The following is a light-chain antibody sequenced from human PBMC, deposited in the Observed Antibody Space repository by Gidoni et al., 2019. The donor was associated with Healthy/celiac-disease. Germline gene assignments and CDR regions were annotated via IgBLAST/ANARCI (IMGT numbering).Light chain of an antibody. J-gene: IGKJ3*01. CDR2: DAS. Sequence: EIVLTQSPATLSLSPGERATLSCRASQSVSSYLAWYPQNPGQAPRLLIYDASNRATGIPARFSGSGSGTDFTLTISSLEPEDFAVYYCQQRSNWPPGIFTFGPGTKVDIK. CDR1: QSVSSY. V-gene: IGKV3-11*01. CDR3: QQRSNWPPGIFT.